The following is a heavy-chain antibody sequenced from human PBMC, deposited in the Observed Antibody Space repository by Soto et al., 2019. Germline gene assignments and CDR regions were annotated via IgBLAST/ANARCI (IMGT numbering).Heavy chain of an antibody. CDR1: GGTFKNNG. Sequence: GASVKVSCKSPGGTFKNNGISWVRQAPGQGLARMGGIIPVFGTTNYAKKFQGRLIITADDFTSTVYMELSRLRYEDTAVYSCARESGVAVATSRYYFDYWGPGTLVTVSS. V-gene: IGHV1-69*13. D-gene: IGHD6-19*01. J-gene: IGHJ4*02. CDR3: ARESGVAVATSRYYFDY. CDR2: IIPVFGTT.